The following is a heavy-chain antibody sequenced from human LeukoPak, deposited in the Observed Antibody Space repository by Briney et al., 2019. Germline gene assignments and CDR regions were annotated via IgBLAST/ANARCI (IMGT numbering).Heavy chain of an antibody. Sequence: SETLSLTCSVSGDSVTSYYWSWVRQPPGKGLEWIGYVSSDGTTNYTPSLRSRVIMSVDTAKNHISLSLTPLTAADTAIYYCAGLACGGDGCYNHWGRGTLVTVSS. D-gene: IGHD2-21*01. CDR1: GDSVTSYY. V-gene: IGHV4-59*04. J-gene: IGHJ4*02. CDR3: AGLACGGDGCYNH. CDR2: VSSDGTT.